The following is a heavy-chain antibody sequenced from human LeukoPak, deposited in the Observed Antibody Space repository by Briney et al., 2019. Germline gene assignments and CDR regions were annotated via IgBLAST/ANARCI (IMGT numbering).Heavy chain of an antibody. CDR2: IYYSGST. CDR1: GDSMTYYY. D-gene: IGHD6-19*01. Sequence: SETLSLTCTVSGDSMTYYYWSWIRQPPGKGLEWIGYIYYSGSTNYNPSLKSRVTLSVDTSKNQFSLKLSSVTAADTAVYYCAATGIAVAQYYFDYWGQGTLVTVSS. CDR3: AATGIAVAQYYFDY. V-gene: IGHV4-59*12. J-gene: IGHJ4*02.